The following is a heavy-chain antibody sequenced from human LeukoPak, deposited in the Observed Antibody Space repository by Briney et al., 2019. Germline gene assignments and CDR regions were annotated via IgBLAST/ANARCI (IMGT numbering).Heavy chain of an antibody. D-gene: IGHD1-1*01. CDR3: VRSSDWMFES. J-gene: IGHJ4*02. CDR1: GCTFSGSW. Sequence: GGSLRLSCAASGCTFSGSWMHWVRQAPGKAPVWVSRINSDGSIIGYADSVEGRFTISRDNAENTLSLQMNSLRAEDTAVYYCVRSSDWMFESWGQGTLVTVSS. CDR2: INSDGSII. V-gene: IGHV3-74*01.